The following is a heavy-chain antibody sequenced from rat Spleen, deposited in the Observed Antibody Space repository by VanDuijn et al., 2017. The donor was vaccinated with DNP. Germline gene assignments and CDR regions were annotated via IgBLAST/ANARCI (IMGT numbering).Heavy chain of an antibody. Sequence: EVQLVESGGGLVQPGRSLRLSCAASGFTFSDYNMAWVRQAPEKGLEWVASISPSGGNTYFPDSVKGRFTISRDNAKNTLYLQMNSLRSEDTATYYCATSPGPNWFAYWGQGTLVTVSS. J-gene: IGHJ3*01. D-gene: IGHD1-4*01. CDR2: ISPSGGNT. CDR1: GFTFSDYN. CDR3: ATSPGPNWFAY. V-gene: IGHV5-25*01.